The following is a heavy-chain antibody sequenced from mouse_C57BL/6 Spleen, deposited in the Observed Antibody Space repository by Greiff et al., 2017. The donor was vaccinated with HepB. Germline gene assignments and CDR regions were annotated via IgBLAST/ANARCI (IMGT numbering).Heavy chain of an antibody. CDR1: GYTFTGYW. Sequence: VQLQQSGAELMKPGASVKLSCKATGYTFTGYWIEWVKQRPGHGLEWIGEILPGSGGTNYNEKFKGKATLTADKSSSTAYMQLSSLTSEDSAVYFCARGGTGPHYYAMDYWGQGTSVTVSS. V-gene: IGHV1-9*01. J-gene: IGHJ4*01. CDR2: ILPGSGGT. D-gene: IGHD4-1*01. CDR3: ARGGTGPHYYAMDY.